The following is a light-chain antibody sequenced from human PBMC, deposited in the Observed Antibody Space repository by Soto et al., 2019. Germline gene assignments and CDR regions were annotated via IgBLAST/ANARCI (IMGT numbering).Light chain of an antibody. Sequence: QSVLTQPPSASGSPGQSVTISCSGGGSNIGKNTVHWYQVLPGTAPKLLIYSNGQRPSGVPDRFSGSKSGTSASPAISGLQSADEADYYCAAWDDSPNGVVFGGGTKLTVL. V-gene: IGLV1-44*01. CDR2: SNG. J-gene: IGLJ2*01. CDR1: GSNIGKNT. CDR3: AAWDDSPNGVV.